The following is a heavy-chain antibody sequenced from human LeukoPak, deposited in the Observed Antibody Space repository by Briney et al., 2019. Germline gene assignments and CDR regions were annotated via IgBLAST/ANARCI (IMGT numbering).Heavy chain of an antibody. CDR3: ARGRYYDSSGYSEFDY. CDR1: GGSISSSSYY. D-gene: IGHD3-22*01. J-gene: IGHJ4*02. CDR2: IYYSGST. Sequence: PSETLSLTCTVSGGSISSSSYYWGWIRQPPGKGLEWIGSIYYSGSTYYNPSLKSRVAISVDTSKNQFSLKLSSVTAADTAVCYCARGRYYDSSGYSEFDYWGQGTLVTVSS. V-gene: IGHV4-39*07.